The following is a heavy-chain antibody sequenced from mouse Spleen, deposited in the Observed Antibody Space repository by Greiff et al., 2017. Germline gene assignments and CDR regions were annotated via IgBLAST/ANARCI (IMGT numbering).Heavy chain of an antibody. D-gene: IGHD3-1*01. CDR3: ARQEPRSAMDY. J-gene: IGHJ4*01. V-gene: IGHV5-9*04. Sequence: EVKLMESGGGLVKLGGSLKLSCAASGFTFSSYAMSWVRQTPEKRLEWVATISSGGGNTYYPDSVKGRFTISRDNAKNTLYLQMSSLKSEDTAMYYCARQEPRSAMDYWGQGTSVTVSS. CDR2: ISSGGGNT. CDR1: GFTFSSYA.